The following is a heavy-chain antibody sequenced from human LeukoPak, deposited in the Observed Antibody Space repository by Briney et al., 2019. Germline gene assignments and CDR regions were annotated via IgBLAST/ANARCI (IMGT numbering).Heavy chain of an antibody. CDR2: INDRGIAT. D-gene: IGHD5-18*01. CDR3: AKGLKTAVGPYKGYHYYMDV. Sequence: GGSLRLSCAASGFTFSNYAMSWVRQAPGKGLEWVSTINDRGIATYYADSVKGRFTISRYNSKNTLSLQVSSLRAEDTAIYYCAKGLKTAVGPYKGYHYYMDVWGKGTTVTVSS. V-gene: IGHV3-23*01. J-gene: IGHJ6*03. CDR1: GFTFSNYA.